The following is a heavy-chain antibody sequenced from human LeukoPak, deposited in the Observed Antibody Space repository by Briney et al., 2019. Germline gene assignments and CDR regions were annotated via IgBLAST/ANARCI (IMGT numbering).Heavy chain of an antibody. CDR3: AGRPDCSGGSCYSAAAVDY. J-gene: IGHJ4*02. Sequence: SETLSLTCTVPGGSISSYYWSWIRQPPGKGLEWIGYIYYSGSTNYNPSLRSRVTISADTSKNQFSLKLSSVTAADTAVYYCAGRPDCSGGSCYSAAAVDYWGQGTLVTVSS. CDR2: IYYSGST. D-gene: IGHD2-15*01. V-gene: IGHV4-59*01. CDR1: GGSISSYY.